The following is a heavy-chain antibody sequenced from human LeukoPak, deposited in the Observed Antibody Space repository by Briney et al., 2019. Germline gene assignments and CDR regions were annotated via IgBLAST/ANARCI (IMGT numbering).Heavy chain of an antibody. CDR3: ARAVGSIVVVPAAQFDY. D-gene: IGHD2-2*01. CDR1: GYTFTGYY. J-gene: IGHJ4*02. Sequence: ASVKVSCKASGYTFTGYYMHWVRLAPGQGLEWMGWINPNSGGTNYAQKFQGRVTMTRDTSISTAYMELSRLRSDDTAVYYCARAVGSIVVVPAAQFDYWGQGTLVTVSS. V-gene: IGHV1-2*02. CDR2: INPNSGGT.